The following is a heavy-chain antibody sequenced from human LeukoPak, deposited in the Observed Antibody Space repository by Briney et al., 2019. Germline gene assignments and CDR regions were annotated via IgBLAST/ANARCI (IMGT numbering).Heavy chain of an antibody. D-gene: IGHD3-22*01. CDR1: GYTFTGYY. J-gene: IGHJ4*02. V-gene: IGHV1-2*02. CDR3: ARGPRITMIVVVTPFDY. Sequence: ASVKVSCKASGYTFTGYYTHWVRQAPGQGLEWMGWINPNSGGTSYAQKFQGRVTMTRDTSISTAYMELSRLRSDDTAVYYCARGPRITMIVVVTPFDYWGQGTLVTVSS. CDR2: INPNSGGT.